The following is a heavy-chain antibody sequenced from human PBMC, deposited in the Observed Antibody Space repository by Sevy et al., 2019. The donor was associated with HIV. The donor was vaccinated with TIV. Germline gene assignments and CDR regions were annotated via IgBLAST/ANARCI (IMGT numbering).Heavy chain of an antibody. CDR1: GGSIGRNSYD. Sequence: SETLSLTCIVSGGSIGRNSYDWGWIRQSPGKGLEWIGSIFFSGRTNYATSLKSPVTISVDKSKNQLSLQMRSVTATDTALYYCARHGGLVDRGFDYWGQGTLVTVSS. CDR2: IFFSGRT. D-gene: IGHD3-10*01. J-gene: IGHJ4*02. V-gene: IGHV4-39*01. CDR3: ARHGGLVDRGFDY.